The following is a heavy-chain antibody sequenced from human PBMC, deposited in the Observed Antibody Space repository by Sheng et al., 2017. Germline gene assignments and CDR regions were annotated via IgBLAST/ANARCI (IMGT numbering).Heavy chain of an antibody. Sequence: QVQLVQSGAEVKKPGASVKVSCKASGYTFTSYGISWVRQAPGQGLEWMGWISAYNGNTNYAQKLQGRVTMTTDTSTSTAYMELRSLRSDDTAVYYCARDGYYDFWSGYSSYYFDYWGQGTLVTVSS. CDR1: GYTFTSYG. CDR3: ARDGYYDFWSGYSSYYFDY. D-gene: IGHD3-3*01. V-gene: IGHV1-18*01. J-gene: IGHJ4*02. CDR2: ISAYNGNT.